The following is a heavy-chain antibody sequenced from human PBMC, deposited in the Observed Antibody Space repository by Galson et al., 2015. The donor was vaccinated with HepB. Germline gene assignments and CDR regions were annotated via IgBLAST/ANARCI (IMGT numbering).Heavy chain of an antibody. CDR2: INPHSGGT. Sequence: SVKVSCKASGYTFTGYYIHWVRQVPGQGLEWMGWINPHSGGTNYAQKFQGRVTMTRDTSISTAYMELSILRSDDTAVYYCASAACTYTTSCSPDFPWGQGTLVTVSS. V-gene: IGHV1-2*02. J-gene: IGHJ5*02. CDR3: ASAACTYTTSCSPDFP. CDR1: GYTFTGYY. D-gene: IGHD3-16*01.